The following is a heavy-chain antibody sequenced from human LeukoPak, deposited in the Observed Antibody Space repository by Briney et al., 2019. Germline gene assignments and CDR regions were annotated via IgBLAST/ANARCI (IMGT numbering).Heavy chain of an antibody. D-gene: IGHD5-18*01. Sequence: GGSLRLSCAASGFTFSNAWMSWVRQAPGKGLEWVGRIKSKTDGGTTDYAAPVKGRFTISRDDSKNTLYLQMNSLKTEDTAVYYCARIQLWPVDAFDIWGQGTMVTVSS. CDR2: IKSKTDGGTT. CDR3: ARIQLWPVDAFDI. J-gene: IGHJ3*02. V-gene: IGHV3-15*01. CDR1: GFTFSNAW.